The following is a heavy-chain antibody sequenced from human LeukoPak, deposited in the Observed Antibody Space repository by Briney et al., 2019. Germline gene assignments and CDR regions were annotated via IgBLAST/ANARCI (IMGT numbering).Heavy chain of an antibody. CDR3: ASSFCSSTSCYESQFDY. CDR2: INTNTGNP. V-gene: IGHV7-4-1*02. D-gene: IGHD2-2*01. J-gene: IGHJ4*02. Sequence: AASVKVSCKASGYTFTSYAMNWVRQAPGQGLEWMGWINTNTGNPTYAQGFTGRFVFSLDTSVSTAYLQISSLKAEDTAVYYCASSFCSSTSCYESQFDYWGQGTLVIVSS. CDR1: GYTFTSYA.